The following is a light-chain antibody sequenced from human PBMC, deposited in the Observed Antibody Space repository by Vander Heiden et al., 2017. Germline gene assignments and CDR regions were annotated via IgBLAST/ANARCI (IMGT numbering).Light chain of an antibody. V-gene: IGLV2-11*01. J-gene: IGLJ1*01. CDR3: CSYAGRYKV. CDR1: SSDVGGYDY. Sequence: QSALTQPRSVSGSPGQSVTISCTGTSSDVGGYDYVSWYQQHPGKAPKRMIYDVSKRPSGVPDRFSASKSGNTASLTISGLQAEDEADYYCCSYAGRYKVFGTGTKVTVL. CDR2: DVS.